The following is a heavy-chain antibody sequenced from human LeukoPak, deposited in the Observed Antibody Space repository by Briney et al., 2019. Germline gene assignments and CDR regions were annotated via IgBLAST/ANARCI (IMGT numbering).Heavy chain of an antibody. CDR2: VHYTGNN. CDR1: GVSLYSYY. V-gene: IGHV4-59*01. CDR3: ARGNFWSGFHGVDH. D-gene: IGHD3-3*01. J-gene: IGHJ5*02. Sequence: SETLSLTCNVSGVSLYSYYWNWIRQSPGKGLEWIGYVHYTGNNIYNPSLKGRATLSIDTSKSQFSLSLTSVTAADTALYYCARGNFWSGFHGVDHWGQGTLVTVSS.